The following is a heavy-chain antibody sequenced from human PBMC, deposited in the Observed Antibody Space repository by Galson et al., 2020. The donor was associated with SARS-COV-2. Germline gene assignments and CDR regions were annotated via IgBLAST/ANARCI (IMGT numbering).Heavy chain of an antibody. V-gene: IGHV4-30-4*01. J-gene: IGHJ6*02. CDR1: GGSISSGDYY. D-gene: IGHD5-12*01. CDR3: ARDPGDIVATRDDAMDV. CDR2: IYYSGST. Sequence: ETSETLSLTCTVSGGSISSGDYYWSWIRQPPGKGLEWIGYIYYSGSTYYNPSLKSRVTISVDTSKNQFSLKLSSVTAADTAVYYCARDPGDIVATRDDAMDVWGQGTTVTVSS.